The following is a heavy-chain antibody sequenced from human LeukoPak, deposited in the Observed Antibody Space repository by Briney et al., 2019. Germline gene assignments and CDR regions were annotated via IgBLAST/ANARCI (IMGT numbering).Heavy chain of an antibody. CDR1: GFTFSSYW. CDR2: IKQDGSEK. V-gene: IGHV3-7*01. Sequence: GGSLRLSCAASGFTFSSYWMSWVRQAPGKGLEWVANIKQDGSEKYYVDSVKGRFTISRDNAKNSLYLQMNSLRAEDTAVYYCARVPKIGQYYYDSSGYSSPPYYFDYWGQGTLVTVSS. J-gene: IGHJ4*02. D-gene: IGHD3-22*01. CDR3: ARVPKIGQYYYDSSGYSSPPYYFDY.